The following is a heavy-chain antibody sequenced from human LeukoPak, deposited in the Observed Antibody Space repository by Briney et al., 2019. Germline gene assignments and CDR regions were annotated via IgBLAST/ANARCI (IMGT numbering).Heavy chain of an antibody. CDR1: GYTFTDYY. D-gene: IGHD4-11*01. Sequence: ASVKVSCKASGYTFTDYYMNWVRQAPGQGLEWMGWINPNSGATKFAQKFQGRITLTRDTPINIASMELTRLRSDDTAIYYCAREGPLTTEMGDYYTLDVWGQGTTVIVSS. V-gene: IGHV1-2*02. CDR3: AREGPLTTEMGDYYTLDV. J-gene: IGHJ6*02. CDR2: INPNSGAT.